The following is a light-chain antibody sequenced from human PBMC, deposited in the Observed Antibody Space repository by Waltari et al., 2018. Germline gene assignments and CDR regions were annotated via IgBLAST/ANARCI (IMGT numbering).Light chain of an antibody. V-gene: IGLV1-40*01. J-gene: IGLJ2*01. CDR1: RSTHRAGHY. CDR2: GNT. CDR3: QSFDSNLNGGVL. Sequence: QSVLTQPPSLSGAPGQRVTIPCTRRRSTHRAGHYVHWYQHLPGTAPKLLIYGNTDRPSGVPDRFSGYNSGTSASLAITGLRAEDEANYYCQSFDSNLNGGVLFGGGTKLTVL.